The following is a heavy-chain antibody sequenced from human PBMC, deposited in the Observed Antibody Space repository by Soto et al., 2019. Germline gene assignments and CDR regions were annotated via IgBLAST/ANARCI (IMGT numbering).Heavy chain of an antibody. J-gene: IGHJ6*02. Sequence: SGPTMVNPTPPLTLTCTFSGFSLSTSGRCVSWISQPPGKALEWLALIDGDEDKYYSKSLKTRLNISKDTSKNQVVLTMTNVEPVDTATYYCARNYYDFSGYYLEGYYYGTDVWGQGTTVTVSS. V-gene: IGHV2-70*01. CDR3: ARNYYDFSGYYLEGYYYGTDV. CDR2: IDGDEDK. D-gene: IGHD3-22*01. CDR1: GFSLSTSGRC.